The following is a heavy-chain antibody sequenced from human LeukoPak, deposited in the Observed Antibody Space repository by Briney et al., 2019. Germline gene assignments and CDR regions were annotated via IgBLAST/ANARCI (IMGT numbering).Heavy chain of an antibody. D-gene: IGHD3-3*01. Sequence: GGSLRLSCAASGFTFSSYSMNWVRQAPGKGLEWVSSISSSRSYIYYADSVKGRFTISRDNAKNSLYLQMNSLRADDTAVYYCARDDFWSGFDYWGQGTLVTVSS. J-gene: IGHJ4*02. CDR1: GFTFSSYS. CDR3: ARDDFWSGFDY. V-gene: IGHV3-21*01. CDR2: ISSSRSYI.